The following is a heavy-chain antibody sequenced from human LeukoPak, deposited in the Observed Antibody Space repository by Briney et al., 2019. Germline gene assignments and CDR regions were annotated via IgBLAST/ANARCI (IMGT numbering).Heavy chain of an antibody. CDR3: ARDGGSDYYYYYMDV. CDR2: INRSGGST. Sequence: ASVKVSCKASGYTFTSYCMHWVRQAPGQGLEWMGIINRSGGSTSYAQKFQGRVTMTRDMSTSTVYMELSSLRSEDTAVYYCARDGGSDYYYYYMDVWGKGTTVTVSS. CDR1: GYTFTSYC. V-gene: IGHV1-46*01. D-gene: IGHD1-26*01. J-gene: IGHJ6*03.